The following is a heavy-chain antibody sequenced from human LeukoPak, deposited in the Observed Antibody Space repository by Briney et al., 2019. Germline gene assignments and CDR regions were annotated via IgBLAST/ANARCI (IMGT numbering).Heavy chain of an antibody. Sequence: SETLSLTCGVSGGSISSTNWWTWVRQPPGKGLEWIGEVHLDGRTNYSPSLQSRLAMSVDFSENHISLKLTSVTAADTAVYYCARLTDYDTSGYFFDYWGQGTLVTVSS. J-gene: IGHJ4*02. CDR1: GGSISSTNW. D-gene: IGHD3-22*01. CDR3: ARLTDYDTSGYFFDY. V-gene: IGHV4-4*02. CDR2: VHLDGRT.